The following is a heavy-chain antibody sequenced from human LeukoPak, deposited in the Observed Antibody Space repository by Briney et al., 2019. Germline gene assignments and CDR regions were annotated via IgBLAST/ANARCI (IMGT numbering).Heavy chain of an antibody. V-gene: IGHV1-24*01. D-gene: IGHD5-12*01. CDR3: ATSSGFRGVATITNSDY. CDR2: FDPEDGET. CDR1: GYPLTELS. J-gene: IGHJ4*02. Sequence: GASVKLSCKVSGYPLTELSMHWLRQAPGKGLEWMGGFDPEDGETIYAQKFQGRVTMTEDTSTDTAYMELSSLRPEDTAVYYCATSSGFRGVATITNSDYWGQGTLVTVSS.